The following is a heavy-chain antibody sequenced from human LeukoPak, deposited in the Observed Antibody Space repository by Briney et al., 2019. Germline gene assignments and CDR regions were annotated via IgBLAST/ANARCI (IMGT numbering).Heavy chain of an antibody. Sequence: SETLCLTCTVSGVSIRSYYWNWIRQPPGKGLEWVGFMYYDGSPDYNPSLKSRGTISVDTSKNHFSLKLSSVTAADTAVYYCARLRGASPRYYYMDVWGKGTTVTVSS. D-gene: IGHD3-9*01. CDR2: MYYDGSP. J-gene: IGHJ6*03. CDR3: ARLRGASPRYYYMDV. V-gene: IGHV4-59*01. CDR1: GVSIRSYY.